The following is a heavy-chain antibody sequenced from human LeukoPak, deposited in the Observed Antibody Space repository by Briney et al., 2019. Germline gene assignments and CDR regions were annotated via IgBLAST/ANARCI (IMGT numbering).Heavy chain of an antibody. D-gene: IGHD2-2*01. V-gene: IGHV3-74*01. Sequence: GGSLRLSCAPSRFIFSDYWFHWVRQTPGQGLVWVAAINRDGTGTSHADSVRGRFTVSRDNAKNTLYLQLNSLRADDTAVYYCAKDEGVGIVVVPAAMDYWGQGTLVTVSS. J-gene: IGHJ4*02. CDR3: AKDEGVGIVVVPAAMDY. CDR2: INRDGTGT. CDR1: RFIFSDYW.